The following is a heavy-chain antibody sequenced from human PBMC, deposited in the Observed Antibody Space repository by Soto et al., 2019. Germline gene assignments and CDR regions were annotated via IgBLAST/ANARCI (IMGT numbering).Heavy chain of an antibody. CDR1: AGSISRSNYY. Sequence: QLQLQESGPGLVKPSETLSLTCTVSAGSISRSNYYWGWIREPPGKGREWIGSVYSSGNTYYNPTHNSRFTISVDTTKNQFSLKPPSLTAADPAVYYWARQPYDSSGYYYGAWGQGTLVTVSS. V-gene: IGHV4-39*01. CDR3: ARQPYDSSGYYYGA. CDR2: VYSSGNT. D-gene: IGHD3-22*01. J-gene: IGHJ5*02.